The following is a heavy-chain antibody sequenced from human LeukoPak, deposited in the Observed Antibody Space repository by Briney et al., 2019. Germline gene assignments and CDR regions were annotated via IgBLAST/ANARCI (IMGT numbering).Heavy chain of an antibody. CDR1: GGTFSSYA. Sequence: ASVKVSCKASGGTFSSYAISWVRQAPGQGLEWMGGIIPIFGTANYAQKFQGRVTITADESTSTAYMELSSLRSEDTAVYYCARPSIPIFGVVIKDYYYYYMDVWGKGTSVTVSS. CDR3: ARPSIPIFGVVIKDYYYYYMDV. V-gene: IGHV1-69*13. D-gene: IGHD3-3*01. CDR2: IIPIFGTA. J-gene: IGHJ6*03.